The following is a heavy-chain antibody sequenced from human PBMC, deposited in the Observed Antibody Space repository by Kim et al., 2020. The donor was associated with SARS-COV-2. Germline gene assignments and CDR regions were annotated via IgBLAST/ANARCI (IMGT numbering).Heavy chain of an antibody. D-gene: IGHD2-2*01. V-gene: IGHV1-2*02. Sequence: ASVKVSCKASGYTFTGYYMHWVRQAPGQGLEWMGWINPNSGGTNYAQKFQGRVTMTRDTSISTAYMELSRLRSDDTAVYYCASLVVVPAATDANDAFDIWGQGTMVTVSS. CDR3: ASLVVVPAATDANDAFDI. CDR2: INPNSGGT. CDR1: GYTFTGYY. J-gene: IGHJ3*02.